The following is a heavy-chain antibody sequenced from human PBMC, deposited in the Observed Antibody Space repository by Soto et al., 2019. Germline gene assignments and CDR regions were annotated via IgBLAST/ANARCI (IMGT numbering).Heavy chain of an antibody. CDR3: ARDAVPGYGDYHLDY. CDR2: IIPIFGTA. CDR1: GGTFSSYA. Sequence: QVQLVQSGAEVKKPGSSVKVSCKASGGTFSSYAISWVRQAPGQGLEWMGGIIPIFGTANYAQKFQCRVTITADESTSTAYMELSSMRSEDTAVYYCARDAVPGYGDYHLDYWGQGTLVTVSS. J-gene: IGHJ4*02. V-gene: IGHV1-69*12. D-gene: IGHD4-17*01.